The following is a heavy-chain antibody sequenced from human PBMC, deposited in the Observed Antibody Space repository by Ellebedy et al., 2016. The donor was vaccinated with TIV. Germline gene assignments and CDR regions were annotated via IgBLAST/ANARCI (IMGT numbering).Heavy chain of an antibody. Sequence: GGSLRLSXSASGFTFSSYAMHWVRQAPGKGLEYVSAISSNGGSTYYADSVKGRFTISRDNSKNTLYLQMNSLRAEDTAVYYCAKEYLSAVDYWGQGTLVTVSS. CDR1: GFTFSSYA. CDR3: AKEYLSAVDY. V-gene: IGHV3-64*04. D-gene: IGHD2-8*01. J-gene: IGHJ4*02. CDR2: ISSNGGST.